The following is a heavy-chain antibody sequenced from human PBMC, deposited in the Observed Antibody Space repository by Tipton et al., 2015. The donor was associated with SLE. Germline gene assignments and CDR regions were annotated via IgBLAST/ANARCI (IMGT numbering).Heavy chain of an antibody. Sequence: TLSLTCTVSGGSISSSGYYWGWIRQPPGKGLEWIGSIFYNGNTYYSPSLKSRVTISLDTSKNQFSLKLNSVTAADTAVYYCARHCQLYPFVYWVLRSLVTVSS. CDR2: IFYNGNT. D-gene: IGHD3-3*01. V-gene: IGHV4-39*07. J-gene: IGHJ4*02. CDR1: GGSISSSGYY. CDR3: ARHCQLYPFVY.